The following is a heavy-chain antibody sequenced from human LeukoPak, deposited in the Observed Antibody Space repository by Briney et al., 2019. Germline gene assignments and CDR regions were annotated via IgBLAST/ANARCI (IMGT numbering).Heavy chain of an antibody. CDR1: GGTFSSYA. CDR2: IIAIFGTA. D-gene: IGHD3-22*01. V-gene: IGHV1-69*05. CDR3: ARFGSSYYDSSGYFMSFDY. J-gene: IGHJ4*02. Sequence: SVKVSCKASGGTFSSYAISWVRQAPGQGLEWMGGIIAIFGTANYAQKFQGRVTITTDESTSTAYMELSSLRSEDTAVYYCARFGSSYYDSSGYFMSFDYWGQGTLVTVFS.